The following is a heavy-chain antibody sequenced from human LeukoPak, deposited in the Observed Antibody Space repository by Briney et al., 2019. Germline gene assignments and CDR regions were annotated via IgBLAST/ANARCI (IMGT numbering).Heavy chain of an antibody. Sequence: SETLSLTCTVSGGSISSSSYYWGWIRQPPGKGLEWIGSIYYSGSTYYDPSLKSRVTISVDTSKNQFSLKLSSVTAADTAVYYCARRERYCSSTSCYANNWFDPWGQGTLVTVSS. CDR3: ARRERYCSSTSCYANNWFDP. V-gene: IGHV4-39*01. CDR2: IYYSGST. CDR1: GGSISSSSYY. D-gene: IGHD2-2*01. J-gene: IGHJ5*02.